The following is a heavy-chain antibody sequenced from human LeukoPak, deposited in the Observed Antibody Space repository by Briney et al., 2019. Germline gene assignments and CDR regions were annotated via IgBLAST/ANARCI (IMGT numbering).Heavy chain of an antibody. D-gene: IGHD3-10*01. CDR1: GFTFSSYW. Sequence: GGSLRLSCAASGFTFSSYWMSWVRQAPGKGLEWVSSISSSSSYIYYADSEKGRFTISRDNAKNSLYLQMNSLRAEDTAVYYCARDGGITLVRGVIMGDYYYYYMDVWGRGTTVTVSS. J-gene: IGHJ6*03. CDR2: ISSSSSYI. V-gene: IGHV3-21*01. CDR3: ARDGGITLVRGVIMGDYYYYYMDV.